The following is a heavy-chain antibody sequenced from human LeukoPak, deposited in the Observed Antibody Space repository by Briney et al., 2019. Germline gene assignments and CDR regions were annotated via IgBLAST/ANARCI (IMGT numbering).Heavy chain of an antibody. D-gene: IGHD3-10*01. J-gene: IGHJ3*02. V-gene: IGHV4-39*07. CDR2: ISYSAST. CDR3: ARAAYGSGSYGAFDI. Sequence: PSETLSLTCTVSGGSINSSNFYWGWIRQPPEKGLEWIGSISYSASTYYNPSLKSRVSMSEDTSKKQFSLRLSSVTAADTAVYYCARAAYGSGSYGAFDIWGQGTMVTVSS. CDR1: GGSINSSNFY.